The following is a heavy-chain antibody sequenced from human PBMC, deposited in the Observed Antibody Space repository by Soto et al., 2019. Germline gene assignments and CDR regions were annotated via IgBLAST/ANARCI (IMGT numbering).Heavy chain of an antibody. CDR2: IKQDGSEN. J-gene: IGHJ3*02. D-gene: IGHD2-8*02. Sequence: PGGSLRLSCAASGFXFSNYWMTWVRQAPGKGLEWVANIKQDGSENFYVDSVKGRFTISRDNAKNSLYLQTNSLRAEDTAVYYCARDSGPRGYDAFDIWGQGTMVTVSS. V-gene: IGHV3-7*04. CDR1: GFXFSNYW. CDR3: ARDSGPRGYDAFDI.